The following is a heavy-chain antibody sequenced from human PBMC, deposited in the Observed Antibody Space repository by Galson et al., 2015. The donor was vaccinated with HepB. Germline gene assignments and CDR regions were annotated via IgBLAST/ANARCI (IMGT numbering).Heavy chain of an antibody. CDR1: GGSISSSNW. Sequence: SETLSLTCAVSGGSISSSNWWSWVRQPPGKGLEWIGEIYHSGSTNYNPSLKSRVTISVDKSKNQFSLKLSSVTAADTAVYYCARDRYDFWSGYSDYWGQGTLVTVSS. CDR3: ARDRYDFWSGYSDY. D-gene: IGHD3-3*01. CDR2: IYHSGST. V-gene: IGHV4-4*02. J-gene: IGHJ4*02.